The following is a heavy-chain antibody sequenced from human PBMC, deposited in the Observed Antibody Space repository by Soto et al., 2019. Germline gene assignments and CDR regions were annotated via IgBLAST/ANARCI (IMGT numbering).Heavy chain of an antibody. CDR2: ISYDGSTQ. CDR1: GFTFSNYP. CDR3: ARAPGSSRALDY. J-gene: IGHJ4*02. V-gene: IGHV3-30-3*01. D-gene: IGHD3-16*02. Sequence: QVQLVESGGGVVHPGRSLRLSCAASGFTFSNYPMHWVRQPPGKGLEWVAVISYDGSTQNYADSVKGRFTISRDNSKNTLSVQMNRLRGEDTAVYYCARAPGSSRALDYWGQGTLVTVSS.